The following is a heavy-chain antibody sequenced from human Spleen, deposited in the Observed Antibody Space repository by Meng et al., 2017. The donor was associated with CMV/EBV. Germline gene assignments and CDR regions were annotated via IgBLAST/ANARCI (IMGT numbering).Heavy chain of an antibody. CDR2: IKPDGGET. V-gene: IGHV3-7*03. Sequence: GESLKISCAASEFTFSSYWMSWLRQAPGKGLEWLANIKPDGGETYYADSVKGRFTISRDNVKKSLYLEMNSLRTEDTALYYCTKDRSFRGFDYWGQGILVTVSS. J-gene: IGHJ4*02. CDR1: EFTFSSYW. CDR3: TKDRSFRGFDY.